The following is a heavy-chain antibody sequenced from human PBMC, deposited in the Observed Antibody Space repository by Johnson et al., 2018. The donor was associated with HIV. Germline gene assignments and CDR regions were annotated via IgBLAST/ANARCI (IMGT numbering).Heavy chain of an antibody. Sequence: QVQLVESGGGVVQPGGSLRLSCAASGFTFSDYYMSWIRQAPGKGLEWVSYISSSGSTIYYADSVKGRFTISRDNSKNTLYLQMNSLRAEDTAVYYCTKGFSGYDYYAFDIWGQGTMVTVSS. CDR3: TKGFSGYDYYAFDI. CDR2: ISSSGSTI. J-gene: IGHJ3*02. V-gene: IGHV3-11*01. D-gene: IGHD5-12*01. CDR1: GFTFSDYY.